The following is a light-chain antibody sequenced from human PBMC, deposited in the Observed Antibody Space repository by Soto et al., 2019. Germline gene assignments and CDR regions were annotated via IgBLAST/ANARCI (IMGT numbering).Light chain of an antibody. J-gene: IGKJ5*01. CDR2: GAS. V-gene: IGKV3-20*01. CDR3: QQYGSSPPIT. CDR1: QSVSGNC. Sequence: PGQRATLSFRASQSVSGNCLAWYQQTPVRAPRLLIYGASTRATDIPDRFNGSGSGTDFTLTISRLEPEDFAVYFCQQYGSSPPITFGQGTRLEIK.